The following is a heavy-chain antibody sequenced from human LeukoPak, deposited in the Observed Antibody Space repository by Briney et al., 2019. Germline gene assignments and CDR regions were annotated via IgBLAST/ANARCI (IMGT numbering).Heavy chain of an antibody. CDR1: GYTFTSYG. J-gene: IGHJ4*02. D-gene: IGHD2-2*02. CDR2: ISAYNGNT. CDR3: ARDLRYCSSTSCYMAGHPLGY. Sequence: ASVKVSCKASGYTFTSYGISWVRQAPGQGLEWMRWISAYNGNTNYAQKLQGRVTMTTDTSTSTAYMELRSLRSDDTAVYYCARDLRYCSSTSCYMAGHPLGYWGQGTLVTVSS. V-gene: IGHV1-18*01.